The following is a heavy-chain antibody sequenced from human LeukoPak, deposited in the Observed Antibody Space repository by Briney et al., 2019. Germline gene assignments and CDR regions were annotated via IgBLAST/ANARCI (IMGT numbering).Heavy chain of an antibody. CDR2: ISGSGTNT. D-gene: IGHD1-14*01. Sequence: PGRSLRLSCAASGFTFSSYGMHWVRQAPGKGLEWVSTISGSGTNTYYADSVKGRFTISRDNSKNTLYLQMNTLRAEDTALYYCAKDLAPDVSDVDYWGQGTLVTVSS. CDR3: AKDLAPDVSDVDY. V-gene: IGHV3-23*01. J-gene: IGHJ4*02. CDR1: GFTFSSYG.